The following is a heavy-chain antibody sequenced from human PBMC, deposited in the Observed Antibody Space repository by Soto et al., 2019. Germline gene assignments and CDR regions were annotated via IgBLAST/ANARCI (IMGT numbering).Heavy chain of an antibody. CDR3: ARLSPGKLLDF. CDR1: GASIFSLY. D-gene: IGHD2-15*01. V-gene: IGHV4-59*12. Sequence: SETLSLTCTVSGASIFSLYWTWIRQPPGKGLEWIGNIYYSGNTNYNPSLKSRVTISVDTSRNQFSLSLRSVSAADTAVYFCARLSPGKLLDFWGQGTLVTVSS. CDR2: IYYSGNT. J-gene: IGHJ4*02.